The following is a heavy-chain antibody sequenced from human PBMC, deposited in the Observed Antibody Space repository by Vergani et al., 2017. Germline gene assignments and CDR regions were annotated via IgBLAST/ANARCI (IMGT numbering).Heavy chain of an antibody. D-gene: IGHD1-26*01. CDR1: GFTFSSYS. CDR2: ISSSSSTI. V-gene: IGHV3-48*01. Sequence: EVQLVESGGGLVKPGGSLRLSCAASGFTFSSYSMNWVRQAPGKGLGWVSYISSSSSTIYYADSVKGRFTISRDNAKNSLYLQMNSLRAEDTAVYYCARDSEMYYSWSYWFDPWGQGTLVTVSS. CDR3: ARDSEMYYSWSYWFDP. J-gene: IGHJ5*02.